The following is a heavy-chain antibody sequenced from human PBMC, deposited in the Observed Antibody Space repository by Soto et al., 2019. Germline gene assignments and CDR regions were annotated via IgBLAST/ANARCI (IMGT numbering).Heavy chain of an antibody. CDR1: GFTFSSYA. D-gene: IGHD3-22*01. Sequence: QVQLVESGGGVVQPGRSLRLSCAASGFTFSSYAMHWVRQAPGKGLEWVAVISYDGSNKYYADSVKGRFTISRDNSKNTLYLQMNRLRAEDTAVYDCARDSRLDGLDPWGMDVWGQGTTVTVSS. CDR3: ARDSRLDGLDPWGMDV. V-gene: IGHV3-30-3*01. J-gene: IGHJ6*02. CDR2: ISYDGSNK.